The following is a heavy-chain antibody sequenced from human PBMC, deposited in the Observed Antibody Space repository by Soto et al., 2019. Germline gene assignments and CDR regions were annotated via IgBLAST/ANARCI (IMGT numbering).Heavy chain of an antibody. Sequence: GSLRLSCAASGFTFNTYEMNWVRQAPGKGLEWVSYISSSGSSMYYADSVRGRFTISRDNAKNSLYLQMNSLRAEDTAVYYCARETTGFDYWGQGTLVTVSS. J-gene: IGHJ4*02. D-gene: IGHD4-17*01. CDR3: ARETTGFDY. CDR2: ISSSGSSM. CDR1: GFTFNTYE. V-gene: IGHV3-48*03.